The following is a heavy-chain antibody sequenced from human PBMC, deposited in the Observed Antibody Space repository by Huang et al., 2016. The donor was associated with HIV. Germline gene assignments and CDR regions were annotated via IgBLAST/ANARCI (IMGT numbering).Heavy chain of an antibody. CDR1: GFSLTSSGVA. J-gene: IGHJ4*02. V-gene: IGHV2-5*02. D-gene: IGHD6-13*01. Sequence: QITLKESGPTLVKPTQTLTLTCTFSGFSLTSSGVAVGWIRQPPGKALEWLGLIYWANEERFRQSRTTRLTITKDTPKSEVVLTMTNMYPVDTATYYCVHRLRYGKWYVDYWGQGVLVTVSS. CDR3: VHRLRYGKWYVDY. CDR2: IYWANEE.